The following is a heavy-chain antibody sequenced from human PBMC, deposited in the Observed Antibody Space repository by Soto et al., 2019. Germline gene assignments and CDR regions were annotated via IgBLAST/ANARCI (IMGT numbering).Heavy chain of an antibody. V-gene: IGHV1-46*03. J-gene: IGHJ4*02. CDR3: ANSHLTLDIAVAGSFDY. CDR2: TNPSGGST. D-gene: IGHD6-19*01. Sequence: ASVKVSCKASGYTFTSYYMHWVRQAPGQGLEWMGITNPSGGSTSYAQKFQGRVTMTRDTSTSTVYMELSSLRSEDTAVYFCANSHLTLDIAVAGSFDYWGQGTLVTVSS. CDR1: GYTFTSYY.